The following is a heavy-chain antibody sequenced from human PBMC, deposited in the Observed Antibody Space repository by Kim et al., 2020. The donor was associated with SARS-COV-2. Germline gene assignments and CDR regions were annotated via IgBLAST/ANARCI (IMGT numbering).Heavy chain of an antibody. V-gene: IGHV4-34*01. J-gene: IGHJ6*02. CDR1: GGSFSGYY. CDR2: INHSGST. CDR3: ARDTTMVRGVPLDGMDV. D-gene: IGHD3-10*01. Sequence: SETLSLTCAVYGGSFSGYYWSWIRQPPGKGLEWIGEINHSGSTNYNPSLKSRVTISVDTSKNQFSLKLSSVTAADTAVYYCARDTTMVRGVPLDGMDVWGQGTTVTVSS.